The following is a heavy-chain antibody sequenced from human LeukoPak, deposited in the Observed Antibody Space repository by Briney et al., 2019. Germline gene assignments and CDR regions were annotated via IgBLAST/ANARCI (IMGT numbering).Heavy chain of an antibody. Sequence: SETLSLTCTVSGGSISSGSYYWSWIRQPAGKGLEWIGRIYTSGSTNYNPSLKSRVTISVDTSKNQFSLKLSSVTAADTAVYYCARAWNDVYYYYYYMDVWGKGTTVTVSS. CDR1: GGSISSGSYY. D-gene: IGHD1-1*01. CDR3: ARAWNDVYYYYYYMDV. V-gene: IGHV4-61*02. CDR2: IYTSGST. J-gene: IGHJ6*03.